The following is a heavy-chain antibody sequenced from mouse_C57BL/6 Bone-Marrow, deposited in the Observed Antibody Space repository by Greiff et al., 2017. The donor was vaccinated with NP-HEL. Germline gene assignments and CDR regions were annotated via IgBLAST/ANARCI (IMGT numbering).Heavy chain of an antibody. CDR3: ARDGNYEDYFDY. CDR1: GYTFTDYY. V-gene: IGHV1-26*01. Sequence: VQLQQSGPELVKPGASVKISCKASGYTFTDYYMNWVKQSHGKSLEWIGDINPNNGGTSYNQKFKGKATLTVDKSSSTAYMELRSLTSEYSAVYYCARDGNYEDYFDYWGQGTTLTVSS. J-gene: IGHJ2*01. CDR2: INPNNGGT. D-gene: IGHD2-1*01.